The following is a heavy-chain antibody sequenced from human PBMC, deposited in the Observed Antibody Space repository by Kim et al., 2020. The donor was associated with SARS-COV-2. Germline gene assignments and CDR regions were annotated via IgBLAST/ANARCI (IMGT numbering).Heavy chain of an antibody. CDR1: ELTFSNYW. J-gene: IGHJ3*02. CDR2: IKSDGSSK. D-gene: IGHD4-4*01. Sequence: GGSLRLSCAASELTFSNYWMHWVRQMPGQGLEWVSRIKSDGSSKDYADSVKGRFRITRDNAWNKMYLEMNGLRVEDTAVYYCARELKIDPSSPRQYDALDMWGQGTMVTVSS. V-gene: IGHV3-74*01. CDR3: ARELKIDPSSPRQYDALDM.